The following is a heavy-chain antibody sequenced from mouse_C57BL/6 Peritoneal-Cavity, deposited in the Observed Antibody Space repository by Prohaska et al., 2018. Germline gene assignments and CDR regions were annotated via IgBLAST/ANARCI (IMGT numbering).Heavy chain of an antibody. Sequence: EVQLLETGGGLVQPGGSRGLSCEGSGFTFSGFWMSWVRQTPGKTLEWIGYINYDGSAINYEPSIKDRFTIFRDNDKSTLYLKMSNVRSEDTATYFCMRYGNYWYFDVWGTGTTVTVSS. CDR2: INYDGSAI. D-gene: IGHD2-1*01. J-gene: IGHJ1*03. CDR3: MRYGNYWYFDV. V-gene: IGHV11-2*01. CDR1: GFTFSGFW.